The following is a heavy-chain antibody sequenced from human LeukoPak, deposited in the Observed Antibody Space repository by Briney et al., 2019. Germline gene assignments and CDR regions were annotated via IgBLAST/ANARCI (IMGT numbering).Heavy chain of an antibody. CDR2: IYSGGTT. Sequence: GGSLRLTCAASGFTFSSYAMSWVRQAPGKGLEWVSVIYSGGTTYYADSVKGRFTISRDNSKNTLYLQMNSLRDEDTAVYYCARGVAAAGTTLDYWGQGTLVTVSS. CDR3: ARGVAAAGTTLDY. V-gene: IGHV3-66*01. CDR1: GFTFSSYA. D-gene: IGHD6-13*01. J-gene: IGHJ4*02.